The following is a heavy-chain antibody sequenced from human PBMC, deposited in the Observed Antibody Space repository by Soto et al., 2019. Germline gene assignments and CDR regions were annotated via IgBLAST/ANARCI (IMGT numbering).Heavy chain of an antibody. CDR2: ISAYNGNT. Sequence: ASVKVSCKASGYTFTSYGISWVRQAPGQGLEWMGWISAYNGNTNYAQKLQGRVTMTTDTSTSTAYMELRSLRSDDTAVYYCAREDCSSTSRYDWFAPWGQGTLVTVSS. J-gene: IGHJ5*02. V-gene: IGHV1-18*01. D-gene: IGHD2-2*01. CDR3: AREDCSSTSRYDWFAP. CDR1: GYTFTSYG.